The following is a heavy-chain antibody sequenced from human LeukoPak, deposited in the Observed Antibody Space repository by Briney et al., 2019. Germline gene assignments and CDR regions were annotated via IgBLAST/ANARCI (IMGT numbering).Heavy chain of an antibody. D-gene: IGHD3-10*01. Sequence: GGSLRLSCAASGFTFSSYAMSWVRQAPGKELEWVSVISGSGDSTYYADSVKGRFTISRDNSKNTLYLQMNSLRAGDTAEYYCAKGFGSGSYWATYFDYWGQGTLVTVSS. CDR1: GFTFSSYA. CDR3: AKGFGSGSYWATYFDY. J-gene: IGHJ4*02. CDR2: ISGSGDST. V-gene: IGHV3-23*01.